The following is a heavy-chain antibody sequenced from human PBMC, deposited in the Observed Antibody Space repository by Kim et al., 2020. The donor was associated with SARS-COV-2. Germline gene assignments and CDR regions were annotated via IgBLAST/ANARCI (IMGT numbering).Heavy chain of an antibody. CDR3: ARGDSLDYYPDLDY. Sequence: GGSLRLSCAASGFNFDDYAMHWVRQPPGKSLVWVSLISRDGSRLHYADSVKGRFTIFRDNSKNSLYLQMNRLTTEDTAFYYCARGDSLDYYPDLDYWGQGTLVTVSS. D-gene: IGHD3-22*01. CDR2: ISRDGSRL. V-gene: IGHV3-43*02. CDR1: GFNFDDYA. J-gene: IGHJ4*02.